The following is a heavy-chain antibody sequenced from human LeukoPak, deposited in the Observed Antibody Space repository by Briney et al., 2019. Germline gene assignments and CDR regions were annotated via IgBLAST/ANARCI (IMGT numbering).Heavy chain of an antibody. D-gene: IGHD4-23*01. CDR3: AIGHGGNAPMDY. Sequence: ASVKVSCKASGGAFSSSAITWVRQARGQGLEWMGGIIPLFGTANYAQKFRGRVTFTADGPTTTPYMDLSSLTSDDTAVYYCAIGHGGNAPMDYWGQGTLVTVSS. J-gene: IGHJ4*02. CDR2: IIPLFGTA. V-gene: IGHV1-69*13. CDR1: GGAFSSSA.